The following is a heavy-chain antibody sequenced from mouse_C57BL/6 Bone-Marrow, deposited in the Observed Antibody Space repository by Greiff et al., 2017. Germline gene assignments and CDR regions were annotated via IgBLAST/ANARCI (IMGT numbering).Heavy chain of an antibody. J-gene: IGHJ1*03. CDR1: GYTFTDYY. D-gene: IGHD1-1*01. Sequence: VQLQQSGPVLVKPGASVKMSCKASGYTFTDYYMNWVKQSHGKSLEWIGVINPYNGGTSYNQKFKGKATLTVDKSSSTAYMELNSLTSEDYAVYYCARWNGSSYDWYFDVWGKGTTVTVSS. CDR3: ARWNGSSYDWYFDV. CDR2: INPYNGGT. V-gene: IGHV1-19*01.